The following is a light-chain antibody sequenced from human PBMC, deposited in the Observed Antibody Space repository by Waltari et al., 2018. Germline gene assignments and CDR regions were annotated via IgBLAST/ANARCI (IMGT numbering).Light chain of an antibody. CDR2: DAS. Sequence: EIVMTQSPATLSVSPGERATLSCRASQFVSSNLAWYQQKPGQAPRLLIYDASTRAAGIPGRFSGSGSGTDFTLTISSLQPEDFATYYCQQSYSTPLTFGGGTKVEIK. J-gene: IGKJ4*01. V-gene: IGKV3-15*01. CDR3: QQSYSTPLT. CDR1: QFVSSN.